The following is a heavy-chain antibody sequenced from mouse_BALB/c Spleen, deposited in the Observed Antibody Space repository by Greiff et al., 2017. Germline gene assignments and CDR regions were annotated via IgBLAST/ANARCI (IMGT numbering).Heavy chain of an antibody. CDR1: GFTFSDYY. J-gene: IGHJ3*01. CDR2: ISDGGSYT. Sequence: EVKLMESGGGLVKPGGSLKLSCAASGFTFSDYYMYWVRQTPEKRLEWVATISDGGSYTYYPDSVKGRFTISRDNAKNNLYLQMSSLKSEDTAMYYCARADYDYGFAYWGQGTLVTVSA. CDR3: ARADYDYGFAY. V-gene: IGHV5-4*02. D-gene: IGHD2-4*01.